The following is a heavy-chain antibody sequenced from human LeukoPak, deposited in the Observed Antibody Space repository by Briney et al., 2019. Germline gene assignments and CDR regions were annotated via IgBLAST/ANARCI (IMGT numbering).Heavy chain of an antibody. D-gene: IGHD3-10*01. CDR1: GGTFSSYV. V-gene: IGHV1-69*13. Sequence: SVKVSCKASGGTFSSYVISWVRQAPGQGLEWMGGITPMFGTANYAQKFQGRVTINADESTSTAYMELSSLRSEDTAVYYCARSPPGGFEHGFDIWGQGTMVTVSS. CDR2: ITPMFGTA. J-gene: IGHJ3*02. CDR3: ARSPPGGFEHGFDI.